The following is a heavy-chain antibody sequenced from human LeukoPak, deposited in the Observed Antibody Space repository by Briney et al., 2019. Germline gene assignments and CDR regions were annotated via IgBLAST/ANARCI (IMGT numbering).Heavy chain of an antibody. D-gene: IGHD3-10*01. CDR1: GGSISSGGYY. J-gene: IGHJ4*02. V-gene: IGHV4-31*03. Sequence: PSETLSLTCTVSGGSISSGGYYWSWIRQHPGKGLEWIGYIYYSGSAFYNPSLKSRVTISVDTSKNQFSLKLSSVTAADTAVYYCARDQPRMEYGSGTYGSFDYWGQGTLVTVSS. CDR2: IYYSGSA. CDR3: ARDQPRMEYGSGTYGSFDY.